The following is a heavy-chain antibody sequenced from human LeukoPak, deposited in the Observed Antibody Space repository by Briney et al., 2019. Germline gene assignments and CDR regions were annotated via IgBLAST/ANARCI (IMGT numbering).Heavy chain of an antibody. Sequence: GSLRLSCAASGFTFSSYAMSWVRQAPGKGLEWVSAISGSGGSTYYADSVKGRFTISRDNSKNTLYLQMNSLRAEDTAVYYCARDVRSYYYYMDVWGKGTTVTVSS. CDR2: ISGSGGST. D-gene: IGHD3-3*01. CDR1: GFTFSSYA. J-gene: IGHJ6*03. CDR3: ARDVRSYYYYMDV. V-gene: IGHV3-23*01.